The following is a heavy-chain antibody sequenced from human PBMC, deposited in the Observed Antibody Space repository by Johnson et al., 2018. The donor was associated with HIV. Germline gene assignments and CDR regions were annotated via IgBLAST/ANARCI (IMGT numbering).Heavy chain of an antibody. CDR1: GFTFDDYA. CDR3: AKDKQELVRGGAFDI. Sequence: EVQLVESGGGLVQPGRSLRLSCAASGFTFDDYAMHWVRPAPGQGLEWVSGISWNSGSIGYSDSVKGRFTIYRDNAQNSLYLQMNSLRAEDTALYYCAKDKQELVRGGAFDIWGQGTMVT. J-gene: IGHJ3*02. D-gene: IGHD6-6*01. V-gene: IGHV3-9*01. CDR2: ISWNSGSI.